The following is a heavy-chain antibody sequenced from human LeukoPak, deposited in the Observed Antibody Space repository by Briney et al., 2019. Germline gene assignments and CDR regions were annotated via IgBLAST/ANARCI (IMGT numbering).Heavy chain of an antibody. Sequence: GASVKVSCKASGYTFTSYAMHWVRQAPGQRLEWMGWISAYNGNTNYAQKLQGRVTITTDTSTSTAYMELRSLRSDDTAVYYCARGEQWLGQPTDAFDIWGQGTMVTVSS. J-gene: IGHJ3*02. CDR2: ISAYNGNT. CDR3: ARGEQWLGQPTDAFDI. V-gene: IGHV1-18*01. D-gene: IGHD6-19*01. CDR1: GYTFTSYA.